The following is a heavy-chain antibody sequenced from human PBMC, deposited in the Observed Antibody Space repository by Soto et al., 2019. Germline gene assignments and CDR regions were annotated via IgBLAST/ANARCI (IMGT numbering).Heavy chain of an antibody. CDR3: ARDKGYCSGGSCYFDDAFDI. Sequence: SVKVSCKASGGTFSSYAISWVRQAPGQGLEWMGGIIPIFGTANYAQKFQGRVTITADESTSTAYMELSSLRSEDTAVYYCARDKGYCSGGSCYFDDAFDIWGQGTMVTVSS. J-gene: IGHJ3*02. V-gene: IGHV1-69*13. CDR2: IIPIFGTA. D-gene: IGHD2-15*01. CDR1: GGTFSSYA.